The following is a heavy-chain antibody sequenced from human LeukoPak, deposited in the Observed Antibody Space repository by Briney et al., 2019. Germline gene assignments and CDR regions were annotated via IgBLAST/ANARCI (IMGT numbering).Heavy chain of an antibody. V-gene: IGHV1-2*02. CDR1: GYTFTGYY. J-gene: IGHJ4*02. CDR3: ARGESKRWLQLPPFVY. D-gene: IGHD5-24*01. CDR2: INPNSGGT. Sequence: ASVKVSCKASGYTFTGYYMHWVRQAPGQGLEWMGWINPNSGGTNYAQKFQGRVTMTRDTSISTAYMELSRLRSDDTAVYYCARGESKRWLQLPPFVYWGQGTLVTVSS.